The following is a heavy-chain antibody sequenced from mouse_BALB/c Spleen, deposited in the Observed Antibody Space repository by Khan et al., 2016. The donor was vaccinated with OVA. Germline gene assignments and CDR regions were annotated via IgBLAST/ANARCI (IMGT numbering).Heavy chain of an antibody. Sequence: QVQLKQSGAELARPGASVKMSCKASGYTFTTYTIHWVKQRPGQGLEWIGYIIPSNDYTNYNQKFKDRATLTAYKSSGTAYMQLSSLTSEYSAVDYCVREGAYYRSDGLFAYWGQGTLVTVSA. CDR1: GYTFTTYT. CDR2: IIPSNDYT. J-gene: IGHJ3*01. D-gene: IGHD2-14*01. V-gene: IGHV1-4*01. CDR3: VREGAYYRSDGLFAY.